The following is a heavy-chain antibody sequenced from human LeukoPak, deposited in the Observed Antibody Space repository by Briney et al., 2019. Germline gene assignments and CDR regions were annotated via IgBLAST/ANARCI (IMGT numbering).Heavy chain of an antibody. Sequence: PSETLPLTCNVSGGSITTYHWSWIRQFPGKGLEWIGFIYYNGSANYNPSLKSRVTISVDTSKNQFSLKLRSVTAADTAVYYCARIHDYGDYAFDKWGQGTLVTVSS. J-gene: IGHJ4*02. D-gene: IGHD4-17*01. V-gene: IGHV4-59*08. CDR2: IYYNGSA. CDR1: GGSITTYH. CDR3: ARIHDYGDYAFDK.